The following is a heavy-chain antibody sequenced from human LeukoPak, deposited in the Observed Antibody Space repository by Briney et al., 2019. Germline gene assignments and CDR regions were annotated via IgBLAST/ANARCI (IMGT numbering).Heavy chain of an antibody. CDR3: ARARPNSSSWYGGGFDY. CDR1: GGSISSGGYY. Sequence: SETLSLTCTVSGGSISSGGYYWSWIRQHPGKGLEWIGYIYYSGSTYYNPSLKSRVTISVDTSKNQFSLKLSSVTAADTAVYYCARARPNSSSWYGGGFDYWGQGTLVTVSS. V-gene: IGHV4-31*03. J-gene: IGHJ4*02. CDR2: IYYSGST. D-gene: IGHD6-13*01.